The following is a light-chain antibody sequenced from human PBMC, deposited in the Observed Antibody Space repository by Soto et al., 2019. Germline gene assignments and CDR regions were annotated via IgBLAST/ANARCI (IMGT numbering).Light chain of an antibody. CDR1: QDIAIY. J-gene: IGKJ1*01. CDR2: AAS. V-gene: IGKV1-9*01. CDR3: QQNYSATWT. Sequence: IQLTQSPSSLSASVGDRVTITCPASQDIAIYLAWYQQKPGEDPKLLTYAASTLYGGVPSRFSGSGPGTDFTLTIRSLQPEDFATYSCQQNYSATWTFGQGTKVDI.